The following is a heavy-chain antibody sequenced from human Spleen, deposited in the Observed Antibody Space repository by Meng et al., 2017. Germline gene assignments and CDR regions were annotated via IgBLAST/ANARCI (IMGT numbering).Heavy chain of an antibody. J-gene: IGHJ4*02. CDR2: INHSGST. CDR1: GGSFSGYY. V-gene: IGHV4-34*01. CDR3: ARGYCRGGSCYSAPTY. D-gene: IGHD2-15*01. Sequence: QVQLQQWGAGLLKPSETLSLTCAVYGGSFSGYYWSWIRQPPGKGLEWIGEINHSGSTNYNPSLKSRVTISVDTSKNQFSLKLSSVTAADTAVYYCARGYCRGGSCYSAPTYWGQGTLVTVSS.